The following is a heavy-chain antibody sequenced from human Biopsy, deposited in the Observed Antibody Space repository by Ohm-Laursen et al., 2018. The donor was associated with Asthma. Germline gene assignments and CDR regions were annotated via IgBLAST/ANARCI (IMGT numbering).Heavy chain of an antibody. CDR1: GGSFSNFA. CDR3: ASAQDYYDSRGYYRSFDY. J-gene: IGHJ4*02. V-gene: IGHV1-69*04. D-gene: IGHD3-22*01. CDR2: ILTKFDIT. Sequence: SSVKVSCKTSGGSFSNFAFSWVRQAPGHGLEWMGTILTKFDITSYAEKFQGRVTITADKSTSTTYMELSSLSSEDTAVYYCASAQDYYDSRGYYRSFDYWGQGTLVTVSS.